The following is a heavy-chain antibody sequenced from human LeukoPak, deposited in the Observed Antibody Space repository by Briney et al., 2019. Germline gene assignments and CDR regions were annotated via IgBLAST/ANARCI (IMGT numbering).Heavy chain of an antibody. Sequence: PSETLSLTCTVSGGSISSSSYYWGWLRQSPGKGLEWIGTIYYSESTYYNPSLKSRVTISEDTSKNQFSLKVTSVTAADTAVYYCARHGSGSGRYYYFDYWGQGTLVTVSS. CDR2: IYYSEST. CDR3: ARHGSGSGRYYYFDY. V-gene: IGHV4-39*01. D-gene: IGHD3-10*01. CDR1: GGSISSSSYY. J-gene: IGHJ4*02.